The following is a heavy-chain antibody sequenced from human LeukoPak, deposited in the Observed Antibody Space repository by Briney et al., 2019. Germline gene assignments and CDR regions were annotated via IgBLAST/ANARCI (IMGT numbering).Heavy chain of an antibody. V-gene: IGHV3-21*01. CDR2: ISSSSSYI. CDR3: ARRGMVRTGHVDY. D-gene: IGHD1-14*01. J-gene: IGHJ4*02. Sequence: GGSLRLSCAASGFTFSSYSMNWVRQAPGKGLEWVSSISSSSSYIYYADSVKGRFTISRDNAKNSLYLQMNSLRAEDTAVYYCARRGMVRTGHVDYWGQGTLVTVSS. CDR1: GFTFSSYS.